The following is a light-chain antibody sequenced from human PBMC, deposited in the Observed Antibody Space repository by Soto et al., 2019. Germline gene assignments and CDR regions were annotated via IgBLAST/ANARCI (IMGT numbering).Light chain of an antibody. Sequence: EIVLTQSPGTLSLSPGERATLSCRASQSVSSSYLAWYQQKPGQAPRLLIYGASSSATGIPDRFSGSGSGTDFILTISRLEPEDFAVYYFQQYGSSRTFGQGTKVDIK. J-gene: IGKJ1*01. CDR2: GAS. V-gene: IGKV3-20*01. CDR1: QSVSSSY. CDR3: QQYGSSRT.